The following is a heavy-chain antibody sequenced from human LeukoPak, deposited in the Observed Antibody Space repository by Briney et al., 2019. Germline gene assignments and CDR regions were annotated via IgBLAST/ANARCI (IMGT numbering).Heavy chain of an antibody. CDR1: GGTFSSYA. Sequence: GASVKVSCKASGGTFSSYAISWVRQAPGQGLEWMGGIIPIFGTANHAQKFRGRVTITTDESTSTAYMELSSLRSEDTAVYYCAASSSPDIDTYYYYYMDVWGKGTTVTVSS. J-gene: IGHJ6*03. CDR3: AASSSPDIDTYYYYYMDV. D-gene: IGHD6-6*01. V-gene: IGHV1-69*05. CDR2: IIPIFGTA.